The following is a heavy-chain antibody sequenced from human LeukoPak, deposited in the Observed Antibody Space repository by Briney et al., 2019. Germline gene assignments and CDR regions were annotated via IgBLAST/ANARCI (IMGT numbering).Heavy chain of an antibody. CDR3: ARVQYFDWLASGITSYYFDY. Sequence: SETLSLTCTVSGGSISSSSYYWGWIRQPPGKGLEWIGSIYYSGRTYYNPSLKSRVTISVDTSKNPFSLKLSSVTAADTAVYYCARVQYFDWLASGITSYYFDYWGQGTLVTVSS. CDR1: GGSISSSSYY. J-gene: IGHJ4*02. D-gene: IGHD3-9*01. V-gene: IGHV4-39*01. CDR2: IYYSGRT.